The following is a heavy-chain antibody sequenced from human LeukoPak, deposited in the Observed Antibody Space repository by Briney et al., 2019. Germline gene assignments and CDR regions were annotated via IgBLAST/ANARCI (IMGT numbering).Heavy chain of an antibody. Sequence: SETLSLTCTVSGYSISSGYYWGWIRQPPGKGLEWIGSIYHSGSTNYNPSLKSRVTISVDTSKNQFSLKLSSVTAADTAVYYCARRGAGYSSSWYVPTGYNWFDPWGQGTLVTVSS. CDR3: ARRGAGYSSSWYVPTGYNWFDP. D-gene: IGHD6-13*01. V-gene: IGHV4-38-2*02. CDR1: GYSISSGYY. CDR2: IYHSGST. J-gene: IGHJ5*02.